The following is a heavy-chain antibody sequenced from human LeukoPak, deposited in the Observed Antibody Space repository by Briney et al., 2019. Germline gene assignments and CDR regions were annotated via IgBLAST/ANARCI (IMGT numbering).Heavy chain of an antibody. D-gene: IGHD2-8*01. J-gene: IGHJ6*02. V-gene: IGHV5-51*01. CDR2: IYPGDSDT. CDR3: ARQGADGPRGYYGMDV. Sequence: GASLQISSQGSGYRFTSYWIGWVRQMPGKGLEWMGIIYPGDSDTRYSPSFQGQVTISADKSISTAYLQWSSLKASDTAMYYCARQGADGPRGYYGMDVWGQGTTVTVSS. CDR1: GYRFTSYW.